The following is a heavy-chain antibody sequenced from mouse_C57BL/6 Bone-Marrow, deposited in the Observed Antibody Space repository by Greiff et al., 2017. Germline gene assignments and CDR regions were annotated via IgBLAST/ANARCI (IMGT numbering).Heavy chain of an antibody. D-gene: IGHD2-5*01. Sequence: QVQLQQPGAELVKPGASVKLSCKASGYTFTSYWMHWVKQRPGQGLEWIGMIHPNSGSTNYNEKFKSKATLTVDKSSSTAYMQLSSLTSEDSAVYYCARHWSNLWFAYWGQGTLVTVSA. CDR3: ARHWSNLWFAY. CDR1: GYTFTSYW. CDR2: IHPNSGST. J-gene: IGHJ3*01. V-gene: IGHV1-64*01.